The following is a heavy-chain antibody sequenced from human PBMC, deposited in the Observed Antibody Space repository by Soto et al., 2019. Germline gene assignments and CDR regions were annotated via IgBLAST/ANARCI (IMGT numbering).Heavy chain of an antibody. Sequence: SETLSLTCTVSGGSISSNSYYWGWIRQPPGKGLEWIASIHYSGSPYYNPSLKSRVTISVDTSKNQFSLKLISVTAADTALYYCVRDAGIAGRPALVSYWGQGTPVTLS. CDR2: IHYSGSP. V-gene: IGHV4-39*02. D-gene: IGHD6-13*01. CDR3: VRDAGIAGRPALVSY. J-gene: IGHJ4*02. CDR1: GGSISSNSYY.